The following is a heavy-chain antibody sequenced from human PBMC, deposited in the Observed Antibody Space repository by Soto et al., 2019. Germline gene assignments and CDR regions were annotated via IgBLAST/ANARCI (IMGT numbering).Heavy chain of an antibody. Sequence: EVQLLESGGGLVQPGGSLGLSCAVSGFTFGSYVMNWVRQTPGKGLEWVSAISGSGSDTYYADSVKGRFTISRDNSKNTLYLQMNSLRAEDTAVYYCAKGFPENNGGRDYWGQGTLVTVST. CDR3: AKGFPENNGGRDY. J-gene: IGHJ4*02. CDR1: GFTFGSYV. V-gene: IGHV3-23*01. CDR2: ISGSGSDT. D-gene: IGHD2-8*01.